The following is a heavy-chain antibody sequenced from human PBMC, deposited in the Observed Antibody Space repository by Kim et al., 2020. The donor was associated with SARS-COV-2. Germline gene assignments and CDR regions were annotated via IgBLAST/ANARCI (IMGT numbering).Heavy chain of an antibody. J-gene: IGHJ2*01. CDR3: ARDGGGSSWFDGFFDL. CDR1: GFIFSNYA. D-gene: IGHD6-13*01. CDR2: ISGSGGSP. V-gene: IGHV3-23*01. Sequence: GGSLRLSCVASGFIFSNYAMGWVRQAPGKGLEWVSGISGSGGSPYYADSVKGRFTISRDNSKNTMYLHLHSLRDIDTAVYFCARDGGGSSWFDGFFDLWGRGTLVPVSS.